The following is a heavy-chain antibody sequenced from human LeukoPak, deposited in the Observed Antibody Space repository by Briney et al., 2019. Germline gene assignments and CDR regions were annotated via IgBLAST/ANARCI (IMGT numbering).Heavy chain of an antibody. Sequence: PSETLSLTCTVSGGSGSSGSYYWSWIRQPPGKGLEWIGYIYYSGSTNYNPSLKSRVTISVDTSKNQFSLKLSSVTAADTAVYYCAREPGRGYFDYWGQGTLVTVSS. CDR1: GGSGSSGSYY. J-gene: IGHJ4*02. CDR2: IYYSGST. V-gene: IGHV4-61*01. D-gene: IGHD3-10*01. CDR3: AREPGRGYFDY.